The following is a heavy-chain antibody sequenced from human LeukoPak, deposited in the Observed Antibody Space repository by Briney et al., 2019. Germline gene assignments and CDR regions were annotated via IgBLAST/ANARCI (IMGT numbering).Heavy chain of an antibody. D-gene: IGHD6-19*01. V-gene: IGHV3-30-3*01. CDR1: GFTFSSYA. J-gene: IGHJ3*02. Sequence: GGSLRLSCAASGFTFSSYAMHWVRQAPGKGLEWVAVISYDGSNKYYADSVKGRFTISRDNSKNTLYLQMNSLRAEDTAVYYCARGVYSSGWTQGGAFDIWGQGTMVAVSS. CDR3: ARGVYSSGWTQGGAFDI. CDR2: ISYDGSNK.